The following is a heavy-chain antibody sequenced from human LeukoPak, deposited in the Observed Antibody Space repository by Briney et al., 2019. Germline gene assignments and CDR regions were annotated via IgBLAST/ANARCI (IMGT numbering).Heavy chain of an antibody. J-gene: IGHJ4*02. CDR3: ARGRDSGYDGVGY. CDR1: GYTFTSYD. D-gene: IGHD5-12*01. CDR2: MNPNSGNT. Sequence: ASVRASCKASGYTFTSYDINWVRQATGQGLEWMGWMNPNSGNTGYAQKFQGRVTMTRNTSISTAYMELSSLRSEDTAAYYCARGRDSGYDGVGYWGQGTLVTVSS. V-gene: IGHV1-8*01.